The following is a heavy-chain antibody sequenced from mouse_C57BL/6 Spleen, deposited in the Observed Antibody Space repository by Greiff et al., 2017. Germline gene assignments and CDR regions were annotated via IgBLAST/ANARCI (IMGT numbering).Heavy chain of an antibody. CDR1: GYTFTDHT. J-gene: IGHJ4*01. Sequence: QVQLQQSDAELVKPGASVKISCKVSGYTFTDHTIHWMKQRPEQGLEWIGYIYPRDGSTKYNEKFKGKATLTADKSSSTAYMQLNSLTSEDSAVYFCARENDGYYEGDYYAMDYWGQGTSVTVSS. D-gene: IGHD2-3*01. CDR2: IYPRDGST. V-gene: IGHV1-78*01. CDR3: ARENDGYYEGDYYAMDY.